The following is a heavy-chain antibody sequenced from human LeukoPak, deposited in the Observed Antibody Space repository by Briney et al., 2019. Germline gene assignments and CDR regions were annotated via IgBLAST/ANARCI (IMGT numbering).Heavy chain of an antibody. Sequence: ASVKVSCKASGYTFTGYYMHWVRQAPGQGLEWMGWINPDSGGTNYAQKFQGRVTMTRDTSISTAYMELSRLRSDDTAVYYCARGRSSWYLPIDYWGQGTLVTVSS. CDR1: GYTFTGYY. J-gene: IGHJ4*02. D-gene: IGHD6-13*01. CDR2: INPDSGGT. V-gene: IGHV1-2*02. CDR3: ARGRSSWYLPIDY.